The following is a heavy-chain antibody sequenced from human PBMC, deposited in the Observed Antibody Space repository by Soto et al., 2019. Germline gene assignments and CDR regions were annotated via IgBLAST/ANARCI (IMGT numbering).Heavy chain of an antibody. CDR3: ARDLHSSSWLYYYYGMDV. J-gene: IGHJ6*02. Sequence: LRLSCAASGFTFSSYGMHWVRQAPGKGLEWVAVIWYDGSNKYYADSVKGRFTISRDNSKNTLYLQMNSLRAEDTAVYYCARDLHSSSWLYYYYGMDVWGQGTTVTVSS. V-gene: IGHV3-33*01. CDR1: GFTFSSYG. CDR2: IWYDGSNK. D-gene: IGHD6-13*01.